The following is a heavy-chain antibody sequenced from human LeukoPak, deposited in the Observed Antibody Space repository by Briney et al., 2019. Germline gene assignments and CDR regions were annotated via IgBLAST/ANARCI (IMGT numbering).Heavy chain of an antibody. J-gene: IGHJ4*02. Sequence: QTGGSLRLSCAASGFTFSSYWMSWVRQAPGKGLEWVANIKQDGSEKYYVDSVKGRFTISRDNAKNSLYLQMNSLRAEDTAVYYCARDLGVSGSYFPYYFDYWGQGTLVTVSS. CDR1: GFTFSSYW. V-gene: IGHV3-7*01. CDR3: ARDLGVSGSYFPYYFDY. CDR2: IKQDGSEK. D-gene: IGHD3-10*01.